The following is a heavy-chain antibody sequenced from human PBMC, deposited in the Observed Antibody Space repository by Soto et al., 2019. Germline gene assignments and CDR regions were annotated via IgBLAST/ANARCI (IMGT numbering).Heavy chain of an antibody. CDR1: GGSISSGTYY. J-gene: IGHJ3*02. CDR3: GSSRSRLEAFDI. V-gene: IGHV4-31*03. CDR2: IYYSGST. Sequence: QVQLHESGPGLVKPSQTLSLTCTVSGGSISSGTYYWSWIRQHPGKGLEWIGYIYYSGSTYYNPSLKSRITISVDTSKNQFSLKLSSVTAADTAVYYCGSSRSRLEAFDIWGQGTMVTVSS. D-gene: IGHD1-1*01.